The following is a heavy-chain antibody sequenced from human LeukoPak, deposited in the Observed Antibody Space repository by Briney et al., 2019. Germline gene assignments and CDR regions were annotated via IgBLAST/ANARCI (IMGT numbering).Heavy chain of an antibody. V-gene: IGHV3-23*01. CDR3: AKIITMVRGAFDY. Sequence: GGSLRLSCAASGFTFGSYAMSWVRQAPGKGLEWVSAISGSGGSTYYADSVKGRFTISRDNSKNTLYLQMNSLRAEDTAVYYCAKIITMVRGAFDYWGQGTLVTVSS. J-gene: IGHJ4*02. CDR1: GFTFGSYA. D-gene: IGHD3-10*01. CDR2: ISGSGGST.